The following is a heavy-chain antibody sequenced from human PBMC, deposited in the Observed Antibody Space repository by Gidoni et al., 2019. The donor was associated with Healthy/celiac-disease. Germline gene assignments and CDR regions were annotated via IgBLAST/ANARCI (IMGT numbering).Heavy chain of an antibody. Sequence: QVQLVEAGGGGVQPGRSLRLSCAACGATCRSYAMPWVRQAPGQGLEWVAVISYDGSNKYYADSVKGRFTISRDNSKNTLYLQLNSLRAEDTAVYYCARESDYGDYDVQGAFDIWGQVTMVTVSS. V-gene: IGHV3-30*04. D-gene: IGHD4-17*01. CDR3: ARESDYGDYDVQGAFDI. J-gene: IGHJ3*02. CDR2: ISYDGSNK. CDR1: GATCRSYA.